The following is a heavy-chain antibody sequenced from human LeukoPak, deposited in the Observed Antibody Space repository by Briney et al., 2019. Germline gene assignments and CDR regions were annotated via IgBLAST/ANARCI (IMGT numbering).Heavy chain of an antibody. Sequence: GGSLRLSCAPSRFTLSSYYMTWVRQAPRKGLEWVANIKQDGSDKFYMDSVKGRFTISRNNAKTSLYLQMNSLRADDTAVYYCAKDRSCINDGCHGDFDYWGQGTLVTVSS. CDR3: AKDRSCINDGCHGDFDY. V-gene: IGHV3-7*03. D-gene: IGHD2-8*01. CDR1: RFTLSSYY. CDR2: IKQDGSDK. J-gene: IGHJ4*02.